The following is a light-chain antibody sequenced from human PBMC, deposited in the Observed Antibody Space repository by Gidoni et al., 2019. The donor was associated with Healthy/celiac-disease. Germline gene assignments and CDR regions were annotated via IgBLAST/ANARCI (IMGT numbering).Light chain of an antibody. CDR2: EVS. V-gene: IGLV2-23*02. Sequence: QSALPQPASVSGSPGQSITISCTGTSSDVGSYNLVSWYQQHPGKAPKLMIYEVSKRPSGVSNRFSGSKSGNTASLTIAGLQADDEADYYCCSYAGSSTWVFGGGTKLTVL. CDR3: CSYAGSSTWV. CDR1: SSDVGSYNL. J-gene: IGLJ3*02.